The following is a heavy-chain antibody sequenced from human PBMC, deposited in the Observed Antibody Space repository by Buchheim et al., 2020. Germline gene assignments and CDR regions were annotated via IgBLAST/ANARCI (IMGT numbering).Heavy chain of an antibody. D-gene: IGHD3-3*01. CDR3: AKVSPGVGVVIEDRGDNYYYGMDV. CDR2: ISGSGGST. Sequence: EVQLLESGGGLVQPGGSLRLSCAASGFTFSSYAMSWVRQAPGKGLEWVSAISGSGGSTYYADSVKGRFTISRDNSKNTLYLQMNSLRAEDTAVYYCAKVSPGVGVVIEDRGDNYYYGMDVWGQGTT. CDR1: GFTFSSYA. V-gene: IGHV3-23*01. J-gene: IGHJ6*02.